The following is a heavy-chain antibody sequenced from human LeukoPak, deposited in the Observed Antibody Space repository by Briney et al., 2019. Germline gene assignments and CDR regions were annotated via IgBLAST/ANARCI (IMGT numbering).Heavy chain of an antibody. CDR3: ARHDGSSGYYVSSL. J-gene: IGHJ4*02. V-gene: IGHV4-39*01. CDR1: GGSISSSSYY. Sequence: SETLSLTCTVSGGSISSSSYYWGWIRQPPGKGLEWIGSIYYSVSTYYNPSLKSRVTISVDTSKNQFSLKLSSVTAADTAVYYCARHDGSSGYYVSSLWGQGTLVTVSS. CDR2: IYYSVST. D-gene: IGHD3-22*01.